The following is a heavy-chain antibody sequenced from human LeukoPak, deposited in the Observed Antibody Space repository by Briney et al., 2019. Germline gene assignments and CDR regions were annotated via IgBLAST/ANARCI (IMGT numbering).Heavy chain of an antibody. Sequence: ASVKVSCKASGYTFTSYGISWVRQAPGQGLEWMGWISAYNGNTNCAQKLQGRVTMTTDTSTSTAYMGLRSLRSDDTAVYYCARGGTGSGWYGVPFDYWGQGTLVTVSS. J-gene: IGHJ4*02. CDR1: GYTFTSYG. CDR2: ISAYNGNT. D-gene: IGHD6-19*01. CDR3: ARGGTGSGWYGVPFDY. V-gene: IGHV1-18*01.